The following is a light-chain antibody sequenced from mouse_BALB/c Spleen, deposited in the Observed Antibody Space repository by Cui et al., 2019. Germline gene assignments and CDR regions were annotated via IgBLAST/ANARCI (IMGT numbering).Light chain of an antibody. CDR3: HQRSSYPT. J-gene: IGKJ5*01. V-gene: IGKV4-70*01. Sequence: IVLTQSPAIMSASPGEKVTMTCSDSSSRSYMHWYQQKPGTSPKRWIYDTSKLASGVPARFSGSGSGNSYSLTISSMEAEDAATYYCHQRSSYPTFGAGTKLELK. CDR1: SSRSY. CDR2: DTS.